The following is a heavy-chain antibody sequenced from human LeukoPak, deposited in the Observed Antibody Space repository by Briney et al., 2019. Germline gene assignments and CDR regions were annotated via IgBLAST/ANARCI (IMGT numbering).Heavy chain of an antibody. Sequence: SGPTLVNPTQTLTLTCTFSELSFSTSGVGVGWVRQPPGKALEWLAIIYWNDDNRYSPSLRSRLTITKDTSKNQVFLTMTNMDPVDTATYYCARTIRGALDYWGQGTLVTVSS. J-gene: IGHJ4*02. D-gene: IGHD3-10*01. CDR3: ARTIRGALDY. CDR1: ELSFSTSGVG. CDR2: IYWNDDN. V-gene: IGHV2-5*01.